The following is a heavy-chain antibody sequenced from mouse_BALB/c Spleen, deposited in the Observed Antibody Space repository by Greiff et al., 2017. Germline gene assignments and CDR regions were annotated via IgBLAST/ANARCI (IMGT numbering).Heavy chain of an antibody. V-gene: IGHV5-17*02. D-gene: IGHD1-1*01. CDR2: ISSGSSTI. J-gene: IGHJ2*01. CDR3: ARSGKLRFDY. CDR1: GFTFSSFG. Sequence: DVMLVESGGGLVQPGGSRKLSCAASGFTFSSFGMHWVRQAPEKGLEWVAYISSGSSTIYYADTVKGRFTISRDNPKNTLFLQMTSLRSEDTAMYYCARSGKLRFDYWGQGTTLTVSS.